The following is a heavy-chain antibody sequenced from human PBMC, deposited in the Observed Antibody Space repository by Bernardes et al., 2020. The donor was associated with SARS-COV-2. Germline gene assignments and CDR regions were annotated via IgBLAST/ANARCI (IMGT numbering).Heavy chain of an antibody. D-gene: IGHD2-15*01. CDR3: ARQGTFGGGTYDAFDI. CDR2: VYYSGSA. V-gene: IGHV4-59*01. J-gene: IGHJ3*02. Sequence: SETLSLTCNVSGGSISTYYWSWIRQPPGKGLEWIGYVYYSGSANYNPSLKSRVTISVDTSKNHFSLRLTSVTAADTAIYYCARQGTFGGGTYDAFDIWGQGTLVAVSS. CDR1: GGSISTYY.